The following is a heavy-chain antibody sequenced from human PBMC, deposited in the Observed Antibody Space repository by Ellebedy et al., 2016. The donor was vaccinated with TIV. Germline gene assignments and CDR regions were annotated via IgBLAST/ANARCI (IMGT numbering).Heavy chain of an antibody. Sequence: AASVKVSCKASGGTFSSYAISWVRQAPGQGLEWMGRIIPILGIANYAQKLQGRVTMTSDTSTSTAYMELTSLRSDDTAVYYCARDWDSRGYYFGYWGQGTLVTVSS. V-gene: IGHV1-69*04. CDR1: GGTFSSYA. J-gene: IGHJ4*02. CDR3: ARDWDSRGYYFGY. D-gene: IGHD3-22*01. CDR2: IIPILGIA.